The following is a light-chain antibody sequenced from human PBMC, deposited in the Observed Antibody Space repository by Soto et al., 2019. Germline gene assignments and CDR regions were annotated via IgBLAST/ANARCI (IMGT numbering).Light chain of an antibody. CDR1: QGISNY. V-gene: IGKV1-9*01. J-gene: IGKJ4*01. CDR3: QRLSHA. Sequence: IKLTQSPSSLSASVGDRVTITCRASQGISNYVAWYQQKPGKAPKLLIYAASTLQSGVPSRFSGSGSGTDFTLTISSLQPEDFATYYCQRLSHAFGGGTKVDI. CDR2: AAS.